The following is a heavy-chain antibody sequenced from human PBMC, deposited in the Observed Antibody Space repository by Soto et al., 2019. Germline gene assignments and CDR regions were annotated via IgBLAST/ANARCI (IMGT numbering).Heavy chain of an antibody. CDR3: ARDGAVAGRMTRYYYYYGMDV. D-gene: IGHD6-19*01. CDR2: IHSSGSI. CDR1: GGSISSDDYY. V-gene: IGHV4-30-4*02. J-gene: IGHJ6*02. Sequence: SETLSLTCTVSGGSISSDDYYWSWIRQAPGRGLEWIGYIHSSGSIYYNPSLKSRVTISVDTSKNQFSLKLSSVTAADTAVYYCARDGAVAGRMTRYYYYYGMDVWGQGTTVTVSS.